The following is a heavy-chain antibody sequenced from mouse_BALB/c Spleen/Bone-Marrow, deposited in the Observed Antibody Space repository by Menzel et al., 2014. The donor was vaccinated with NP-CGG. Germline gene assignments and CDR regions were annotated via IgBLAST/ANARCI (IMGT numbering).Heavy chain of an antibody. CDR2: VHPGGGRT. D-gene: IGHD2-2*01. CDR3: ARGLHPSYSMDY. J-gene: IGHJ4*01. Sequence: QVHLQQSGADLVRPGASLKLSCTALGYTLTDYEIPWVRQTPDNGLERIGAVHPGGGRTSHKHNLKGKATLTVDKSTNTAHMELSSLTSEDTAICFCARGLHPSYSMDYWGQGTLVTVS. V-gene: IGHV1-15*01. CDR1: GYTLTDYE.